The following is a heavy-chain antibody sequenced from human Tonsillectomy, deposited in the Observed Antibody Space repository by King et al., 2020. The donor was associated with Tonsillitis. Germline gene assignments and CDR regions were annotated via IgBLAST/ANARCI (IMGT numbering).Heavy chain of an antibody. CDR1: GGSISSTSYY. J-gene: IGHJ6*02. CDR2: IYYSGST. Sequence: QLQESGPGLVKPSETLSLTCTVSGGSISSTSYYWGWIRQPPGKGLEWIGTIYYSGSTYYNPSLKSRVTISVDTSKNQFSLKLSSVTAADTAVYYCARLPAAAGTVGGSPDYSYYYGMDVWGQGTTVTVSS. D-gene: IGHD6-13*01. V-gene: IGHV4-39*07. CDR3: ARLPAAAGTVGGSPDYSYYYGMDV.